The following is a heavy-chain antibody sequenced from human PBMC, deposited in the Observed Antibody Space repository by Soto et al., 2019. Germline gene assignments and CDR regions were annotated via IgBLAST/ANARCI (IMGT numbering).Heavy chain of an antibody. V-gene: IGHV5-51*01. CDR2: AQPGHSDT. CDR3: ARHGYSSSWYPDH. CDR1: GYRFSSFW. J-gene: IGHJ4*02. Sequence: GASLKISCQGSGYRFSSFWIGWVRQKPGEGLEWMGIAQPGHSDTRYSPAFQGHVTISADESTNTAYLQWSSLRASDTAMYFCARHGYSSSWYPDHWGQGTLVTVSS. D-gene: IGHD6-13*01.